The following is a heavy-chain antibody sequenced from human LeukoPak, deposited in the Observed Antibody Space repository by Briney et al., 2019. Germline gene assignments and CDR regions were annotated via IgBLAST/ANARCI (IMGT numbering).Heavy chain of an antibody. Sequence: PSETLSLTCTVSGGSISSGSYYWSWIRQPAGKGLEWIGRIYTSGSTNYNPSLKSRVTISVDTSKNQFSLKLSSVTAADTAVYYCARTTYSSSSGGYYYYYMDVWGNGTTVTVPS. D-gene: IGHD6-6*01. CDR3: ARTTYSSSSGGYYYYYMDV. CDR1: GGSISSGSYY. V-gene: IGHV4-61*02. CDR2: IYTSGST. J-gene: IGHJ6*03.